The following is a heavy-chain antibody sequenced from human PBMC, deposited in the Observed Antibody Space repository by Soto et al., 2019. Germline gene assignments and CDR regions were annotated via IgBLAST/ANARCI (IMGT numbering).Heavy chain of an antibody. Sequence: QVQLVESGGGVVQPGRSLRLSCAASGFTFSSYGMHWVRQAPGKGLEWVAGISYDGSNKYYADSVKGRFTISRDNSKNTLYLQVNSLRAEDTAVYYCAKDHFTGGHYWYFDLWGRGTLVTVSS. CDR2: ISYDGSNK. CDR3: AKDHFTGGHYWYFDL. D-gene: IGHD2-8*02. V-gene: IGHV3-30*18. CDR1: GFTFSSYG. J-gene: IGHJ2*01.